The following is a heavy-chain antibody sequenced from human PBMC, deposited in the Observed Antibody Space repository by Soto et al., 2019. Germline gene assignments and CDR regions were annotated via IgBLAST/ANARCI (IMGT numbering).Heavy chain of an antibody. CDR3: ARDLWGYCGTDCYPLDV. CDR2: MYKTGST. V-gene: IGHV4-59*01. D-gene: IGHD2-21*02. J-gene: IGHJ6*02. CDR1: GGSISGYY. Sequence: SETLSLTWTVSGGSISGYYCSWIRQPPGKGLEWIGYMYKTGSTVYNPSFKSRVTISVDTSKNQFSLKLNSVTAADTAVYYCARDLWGYCGTDCYPLDVWGQGTTVTVSS.